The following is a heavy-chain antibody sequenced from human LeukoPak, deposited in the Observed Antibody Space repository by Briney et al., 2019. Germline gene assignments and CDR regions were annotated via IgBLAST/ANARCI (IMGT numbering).Heavy chain of an antibody. Sequence: GGSLRLSCAASGFTFSSYSMNWVRQAPGKGLEWVSSISSSSSYIYYADSVKGRFTISRDNAKNSLYLQMNSLRAEDTAVYYCAREGIAVARVGNWFDPWGQGTLVTVSS. CDR3: AREGIAVARVGNWFDP. V-gene: IGHV3-21*01. CDR2: ISSSSSYI. J-gene: IGHJ5*02. D-gene: IGHD6-13*01. CDR1: GFTFSSYS.